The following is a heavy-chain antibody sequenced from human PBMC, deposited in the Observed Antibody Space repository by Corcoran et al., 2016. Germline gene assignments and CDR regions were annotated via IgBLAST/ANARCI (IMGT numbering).Heavy chain of an antibody. CDR1: GFTVSSNY. CDR3: ASRSSSGYYYYGMDV. D-gene: IGHD6-13*01. J-gene: IGHJ6*02. Sequence: EVQLVESGGGLIQPGGSLRLSCAASGFTVSSNYMSWVRQAPGKGLAWVSVIYSGGSTYYADSVKGRFTISRDNSKNTLYLQMNSLRAEDTAVYYCASRSSSGYYYYGMDVWGQGTTVTVSS. V-gene: IGHV3-53*01. CDR2: IYSGGST.